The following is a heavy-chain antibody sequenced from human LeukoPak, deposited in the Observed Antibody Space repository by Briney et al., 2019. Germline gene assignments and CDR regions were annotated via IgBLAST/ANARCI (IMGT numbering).Heavy chain of an antibody. CDR2: ISGSGGST. D-gene: IGHD3-3*01. CDR3: AKAIRFLEWLSTTDYYGMDV. Sequence: GGSLRLSCAASGFTFSSYGMHWVRQAPGKGLEWVSAISGSGGSTYYADSVKGRFTISRDNSKNTLYLQMNSLRAEDTAVYYCAKAIRFLEWLSTTDYYGMDVWGQGTTVTVSS. CDR1: GFTFSSYG. J-gene: IGHJ6*02. V-gene: IGHV3-23*01.